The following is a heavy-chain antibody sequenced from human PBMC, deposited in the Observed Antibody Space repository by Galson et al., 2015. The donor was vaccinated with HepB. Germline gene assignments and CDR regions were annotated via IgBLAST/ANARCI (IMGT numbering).Heavy chain of an antibody. CDR2: IIPILGIA. J-gene: IGHJ3*02. CDR1: GGTFSSYA. D-gene: IGHD3-22*01. Sequence: SVKVSCKASGGTFSSYAISWVRQAPGQGLEWMGRIIPILGIANYAQKFQGRVTITADKSTSTAYMELSSLRSEDTAVYYCARDLSSGYLDAFDIWGQGTMVTVSS. V-gene: IGHV1-69*04. CDR3: ARDLSSGYLDAFDI.